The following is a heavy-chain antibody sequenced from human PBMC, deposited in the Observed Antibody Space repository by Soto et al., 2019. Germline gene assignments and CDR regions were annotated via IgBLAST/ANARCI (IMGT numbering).Heavy chain of an antibody. CDR3: ARDLGGIVVVYGMDV. J-gene: IGHJ6*02. D-gene: IGHD3-22*01. CDR1: GCAFSAHA. CDR2: ITSSGGSI. Sequence: GGSLRLSWAASGCAFSAHAMNWVRQAPGKGLEWVSYITSSGGSIFYADSVRGRFTISRDNARNSVFLHLNSLRAEDTAVYYCARDLGGIVVVYGMDVWGQGTTVTVSS. V-gene: IGHV3-48*01.